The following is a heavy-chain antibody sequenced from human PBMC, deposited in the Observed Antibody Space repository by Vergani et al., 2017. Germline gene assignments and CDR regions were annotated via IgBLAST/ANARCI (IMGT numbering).Heavy chain of an antibody. CDR2: INPNSGGT. Sequence: QVQLVQSGAEVKKPGASVKVSCKASGYTFTGYYMHWVRQAPGQGLEWMGWINPNSGGTNYAQKFQGRVTMTRDTSVSTAYMVRRRLRSDDTAVYYCARERGYCTNGVCYYRYYDGMDVWGQGTTVTVSS. D-gene: IGHD2-8*01. CDR3: ARERGYCTNGVCYYRYYDGMDV. J-gene: IGHJ6*02. CDR1: GYTFTGYY. V-gene: IGHV1-2*02.